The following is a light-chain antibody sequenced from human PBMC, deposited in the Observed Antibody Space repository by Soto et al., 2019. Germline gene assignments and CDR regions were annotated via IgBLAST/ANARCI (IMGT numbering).Light chain of an antibody. V-gene: IGKV3-11*01. CDR1: QSVNRY. CDR3: QQRTDWRYT. CDR2: DAS. Sequence: EIVLTQSPGTLSLSPGEGATLSCRASQSVNRYLAWYQQKPGQAPRLLIYDASKRATGIPARFSGSGSGTDFTLTISSLEPEDFAGYYCQQRTDWRYTFGQGTKLEIK. J-gene: IGKJ2*01.